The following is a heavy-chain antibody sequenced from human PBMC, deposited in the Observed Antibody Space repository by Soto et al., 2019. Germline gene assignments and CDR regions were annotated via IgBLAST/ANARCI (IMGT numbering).Heavy chain of an antibody. J-gene: IGHJ4*02. CDR1: GYSISSRNW. D-gene: IGHD1-26*01. CDR3: ARREIQGPIDY. V-gene: IGHV4-28*01. CDR2: IYYSGTT. Sequence: QVQLQESGPGLVKPSYTLSLTCAVAGYSISSRNWWGWIRQPPGKGLEWIGYIYYSGTTYYNPSLKSRVTMSVDTFKNQFSLKLTSVTAVDTDVYYCARREIQGPIDYWGQGTPVTVSS.